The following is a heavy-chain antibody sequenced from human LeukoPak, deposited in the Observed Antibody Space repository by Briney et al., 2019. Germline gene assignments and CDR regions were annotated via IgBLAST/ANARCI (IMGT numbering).Heavy chain of an antibody. CDR3: ARDVGGSSGWYYYMDV. D-gene: IGHD6-19*01. J-gene: IGHJ6*03. V-gene: IGHV3-21*01. Sequence: GGSLRLSCAASGFSFSRYGMHWVRQAPGKGLEWVSSISSSSSYIYYADSVKGRFTISRDNAKNSLYLQMNSLRAEDTAVYYCARDVGGSSGWYYYMDVWGKGTTVTVSS. CDR2: ISSSSSYI. CDR1: GFSFSRYG.